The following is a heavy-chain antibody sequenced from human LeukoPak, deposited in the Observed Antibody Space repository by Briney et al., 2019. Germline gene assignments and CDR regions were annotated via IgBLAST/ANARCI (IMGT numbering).Heavy chain of an antibody. V-gene: IGHV1-8*03. D-gene: IGHD1-26*01. CDR2: MNPNSGNT. J-gene: IGHJ4*02. CDR3: ARSGIVGAIHELDY. CDR1: GYTFTSYD. Sequence: ASVKVSCKASGYTFTSYDINWVRQATGQGLEWMGWMNPNSGNTGYAQKFQGRVTITRNTSISTAYMELSSLRSEDTAVYYCARSGIVGAIHELDYWGQGTLVTVSS.